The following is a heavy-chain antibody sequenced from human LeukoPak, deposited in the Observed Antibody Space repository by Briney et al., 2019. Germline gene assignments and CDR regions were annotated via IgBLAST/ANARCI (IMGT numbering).Heavy chain of an antibody. Sequence: SETLSLTCTISGGSISNSRYYWGWIRQPPGKGLEWIGSIYYSGSTYYNPSLKSRVTISVDTSKNQFSLKLTSVTAADTAVFYCARVRDGYNYPDYWGQGTLVTVSS. J-gene: IGHJ4*02. CDR2: IYYSGST. CDR1: GGSISNSRYY. V-gene: IGHV4-39*07. CDR3: ARVRDGYNYPDY. D-gene: IGHD5-24*01.